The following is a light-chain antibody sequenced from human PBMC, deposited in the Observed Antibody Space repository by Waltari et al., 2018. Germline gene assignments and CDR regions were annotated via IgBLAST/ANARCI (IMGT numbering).Light chain of an antibody. CDR2: DTS. Sequence: QAVVTQEPSLTVSPGGTVTLACGSSTGAVTSGLYPYWFQQKPCQAPRTLIYDTSKRHSWTPARFSGSLLGGKAALTLSGAQPEDEADYYCLLSYRGTYVFGTGTTVTVL. J-gene: IGLJ1*01. CDR1: TGAVTSGLY. V-gene: IGLV7-46*01. CDR3: LLSYRGTYV.